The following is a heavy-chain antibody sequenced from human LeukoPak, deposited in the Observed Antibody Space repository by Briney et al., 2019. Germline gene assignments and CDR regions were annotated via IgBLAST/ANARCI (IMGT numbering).Heavy chain of an antibody. CDR3: ARNNSNGFDF. V-gene: IGHV4-38-2*02. CDR1: GYSISGGYY. Sequence: SETLSLTCTVSGYSISGGYYWGWIRQPPGKGLEWIGTIFQSVSTYYNPSLESRVTTSVDTSKNQFSLKLSSVTAADTAVYYCARNNSNGFDFWSQGTLVTVSS. D-gene: IGHD6-19*01. J-gene: IGHJ4*02. CDR2: IFQSVST.